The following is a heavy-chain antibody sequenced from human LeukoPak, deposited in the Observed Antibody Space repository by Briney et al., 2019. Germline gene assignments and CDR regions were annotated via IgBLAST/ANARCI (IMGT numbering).Heavy chain of an antibody. J-gene: IGHJ4*02. CDR3: ARLGAEAAPAYYFDY. D-gene: IGHD3-16*01. V-gene: IGHV4-34*01. CDR1: GGSFSGYC. CDR2: INHSGST. Sequence: TPSETLSLTCAVYGGSFSGYCWSWIRQPPGKGLEWIGEINHSGSTNYNPSLKSRVTISVDTSKNQFSLKLSSVTAADTAVYYCARLGAEAAPAYYFDYWGQGTLVTVSS.